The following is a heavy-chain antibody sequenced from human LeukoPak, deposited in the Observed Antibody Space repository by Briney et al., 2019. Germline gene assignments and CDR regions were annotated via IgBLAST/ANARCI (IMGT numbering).Heavy chain of an antibody. Sequence: GGSLRLSCAASGFTFSSYAMSWVRQAPGKGLEWVSAISGSGGSTYYGDSLKGRFTISRDNSKNTLYLQMNSLRAEDTALYYCAKAPGSSWAAFESWGQGTLVTVSS. CDR3: AKAPGSSWAAFES. V-gene: IGHV3-23*01. D-gene: IGHD6-13*01. J-gene: IGHJ4*02. CDR1: GFTFSSYA. CDR2: ISGSGGST.